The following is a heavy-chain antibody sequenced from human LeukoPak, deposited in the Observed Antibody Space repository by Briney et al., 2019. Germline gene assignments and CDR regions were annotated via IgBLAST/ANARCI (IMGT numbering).Heavy chain of an antibody. D-gene: IGHD5-24*01. V-gene: IGHV3-7*05. J-gene: IGHJ5*02. CDR1: GFTLRNYW. CDR3: ARASNPWLQLA. CDR2: IKQDGSVN. Sequence: GGPLILFCAASGFTLRNYWMIWVRQAPGRGLEWVGNIKQDGSVNRYADPVRGRFTISRDNAQTSLYLQMNSLRAEDTAVYYCARASNPWLQLAWGQGTLVTVSS.